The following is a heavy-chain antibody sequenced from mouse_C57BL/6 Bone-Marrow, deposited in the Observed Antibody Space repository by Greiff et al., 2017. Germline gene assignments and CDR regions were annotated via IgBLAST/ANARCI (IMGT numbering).Heavy chain of an antibody. D-gene: IGHD2-4*01. CDR1: GYTFTDYY. CDR2: IYPGSGNT. J-gene: IGHJ4*01. V-gene: IGHV1-76*01. CDR3: AAIYYDYDDAMDY. Sequence: VQGVESGAELVRPGASVKLSCKASGYTFTDYYINWVKQRPGQGLEWIARIYPGSGNTYYNEKFKSKATLTAEKSSSTAYMQLSSLTSEDSAVYFCAAIYYDYDDAMDYWGQGTSVTVSS.